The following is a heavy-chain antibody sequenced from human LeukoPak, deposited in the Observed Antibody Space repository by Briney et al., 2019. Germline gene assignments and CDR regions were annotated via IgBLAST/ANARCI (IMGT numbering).Heavy chain of an antibody. D-gene: IGHD3-16*01. CDR3: ARETSQKGAHYMDV. CDR1: GGSISSYY. V-gene: IGHV4-59*01. CDR2: IYYSGST. J-gene: IGHJ6*03. Sequence: PSETLSLTCSVSGGSISSYYWSWIRQPPGKGLEWIGYIYYSGSTNYNPSLKSRVTISVDTSKNQFSLKLSSVTAADTAVYYCARETSQKGAHYMDVWGKGTTVTISS.